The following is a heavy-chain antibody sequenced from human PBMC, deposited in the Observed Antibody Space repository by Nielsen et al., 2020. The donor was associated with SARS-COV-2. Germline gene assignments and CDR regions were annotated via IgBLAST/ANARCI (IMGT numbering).Heavy chain of an antibody. CDR2: IIPIFGTA. CDR3: ARATGGYCSGGSCYYFDY. D-gene: IGHD2-15*01. CDR1: GGTFSSYA. V-gene: IGHV1-69*13. J-gene: IGHJ4*02. Sequence: SVQVSCKASGGTFSSYAISWVRQAPGQGLEWMGGIIPIFGTANYAQKFQGRVTITADESTSTAYMELSSLRSEDTAVYYCARATGGYCSGGSCYYFDYWGQGTLVTVS.